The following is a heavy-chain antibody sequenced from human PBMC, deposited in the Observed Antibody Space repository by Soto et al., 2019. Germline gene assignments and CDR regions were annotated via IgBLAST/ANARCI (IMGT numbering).Heavy chain of an antibody. CDR1: GGTFSSYT. CDR3: ARQLPYCSSTSCPPLDV. V-gene: IGHV1-69*02. Sequence: QVQLVQSGAEVKKPGSSVKVSCKASGGTFSSYTISWVRQAPGQGLEWMGRIIPILGIANYAQKFQGRVTITADKSTSTAYRELSSLRSEDTAVYYCARQLPYCSSTSCPPLDVWGQGTTVTVSS. J-gene: IGHJ6*02. D-gene: IGHD2-2*01. CDR2: IIPILGIA.